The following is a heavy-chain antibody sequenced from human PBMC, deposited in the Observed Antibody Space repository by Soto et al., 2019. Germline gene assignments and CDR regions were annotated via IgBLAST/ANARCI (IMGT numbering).Heavy chain of an antibody. V-gene: IGHV3-23*01. CDR2: ISGSGGST. CDR3: AKDRQGAARFRNPHYFDY. CDR1: GFTFSSYA. J-gene: IGHJ4*02. D-gene: IGHD6-6*01. Sequence: EVQLLESGGGLVQPGGSLRLSCAASGFTFSSYAMSWVRQAPGKGLEWVSAISGSGGSTYYADSVKGRFTISRDNSKNTLYLQMNSLRAEDTAVYYCAKDRQGAARFRNPHYFDYRGQGTLVTVSS.